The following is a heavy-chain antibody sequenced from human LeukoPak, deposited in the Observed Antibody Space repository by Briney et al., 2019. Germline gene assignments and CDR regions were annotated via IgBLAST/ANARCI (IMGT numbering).Heavy chain of an antibody. CDR2: VNPNSGGT. Sequence: VASVKVSCKSSGYTFTDYYFHRVRQAPGQGLDWMGWVNPNSGGTVYAQNFQGRVTMTRDTSISIVYMELSSLRSDDTAVYYCASSGSSIQFDPWGQGTLVTVSS. V-gene: IGHV1-2*02. J-gene: IGHJ5*02. D-gene: IGHD1-26*01. CDR1: GYTFTDYY. CDR3: ASSGSSIQFDP.